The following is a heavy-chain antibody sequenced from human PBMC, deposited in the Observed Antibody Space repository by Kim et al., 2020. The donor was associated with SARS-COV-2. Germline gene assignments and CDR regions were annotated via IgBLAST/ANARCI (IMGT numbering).Heavy chain of an antibody. Sequence: HFANSVRNRFTISRDNAKNSLYLQMTSLRDEDTTLYYCFSDRMRVAFDIWGQGTMFTVSS. D-gene: IGHD2-8*01. CDR3: FSDRMRVAFDI. V-gene: IGHV3-48*02. J-gene: IGHJ3*02.